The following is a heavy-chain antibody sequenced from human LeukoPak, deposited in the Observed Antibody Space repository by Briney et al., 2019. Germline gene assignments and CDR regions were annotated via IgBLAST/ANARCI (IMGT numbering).Heavy chain of an antibody. CDR3: ARGDYGVFDAFDV. CDR1: GGSITSHS. V-gene: IGHV4-4*08. Sequence: SETLSLTCTVSGGSITSHSWTWIRQAPGKGLEWVGYVSKSGRANYNPSLQSRITISVDTSKNQFLLKLTSMTAADTAVYFCARGDYGVFDAFDVWGQGTVVTVSS. J-gene: IGHJ3*01. CDR2: VSKSGRA. D-gene: IGHD3-16*01.